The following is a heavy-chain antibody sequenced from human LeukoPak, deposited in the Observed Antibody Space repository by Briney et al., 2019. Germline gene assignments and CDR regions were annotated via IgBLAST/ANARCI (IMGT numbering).Heavy chain of an antibody. J-gene: IGHJ6*02. Sequence: PGGSLRLSCAASGLSISDNYMSWVRQAPGKGLEWVSIIHSGGNIYYADSVKGRFTISGDNSKNTLYLQMNSLRAEDTAVYYCARDRGYAMDVWGQGTTVTVSS. V-gene: IGHV3-53*01. CDR1: GLSISDNY. CDR3: ARDRGYAMDV. CDR2: IHSGGNI. D-gene: IGHD1-1*01.